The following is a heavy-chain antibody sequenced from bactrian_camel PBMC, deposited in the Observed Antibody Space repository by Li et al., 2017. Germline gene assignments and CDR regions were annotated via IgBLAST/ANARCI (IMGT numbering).Heavy chain of an antibody. V-gene: IGHV3S53*01. CDR2: VKSDGNP. Sequence: QVQLVESGGGSVQAGGSLRLSCAASGYAKSRCSMGWYRQTPGKQRELVSTVKSDGNPYYDNFVKGRFTIFADTAKNTVFLQMNSLKPDDTGVYYCAARGGANSWADAQCLRLMDFGYWGQGTQVTVS. J-gene: IGHJ6*01. D-gene: IGHD8*01. CDR3: AARGGANSWADAQCLRLMDFGY. CDR1: GYAKSRCS.